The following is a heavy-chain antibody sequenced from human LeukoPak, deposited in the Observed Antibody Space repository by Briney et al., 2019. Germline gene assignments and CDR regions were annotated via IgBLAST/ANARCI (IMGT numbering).Heavy chain of an antibody. D-gene: IGHD2-15*01. Sequence: GGSLRLSCVVSGFPFDDYGMLWVRQAPGKGLEWVSFISWHGETTYYSDSVKGRFTISRDNSKTSLYLQMNSLRTEDTALYYCVKGNCSGGSCSCFDYWGQGTLVTVSS. CDR3: VKGNCSGGSCSCFDY. J-gene: IGHJ4*02. V-gene: IGHV3-43D*03. CDR2: ISWHGETT. CDR1: GFPFDDYG.